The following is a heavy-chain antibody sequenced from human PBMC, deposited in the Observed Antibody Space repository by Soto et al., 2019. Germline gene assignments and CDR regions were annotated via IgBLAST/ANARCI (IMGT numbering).Heavy chain of an antibody. J-gene: IGHJ4*02. Sequence: QVQLVESGGGVVQPGRSLRLSCAASGFTFSTYAMRWVRQAPGKGLEWVTLISYDGSNKYYADSVKGRFTISRDNSRNTLYLQINSLRSDDTAVYYCARDGYSGYDFDYWGQGTLVTVSS. V-gene: IGHV3-30-3*01. CDR1: GFTFSTYA. D-gene: IGHD5-12*01. CDR3: ARDGYSGYDFDY. CDR2: ISYDGSNK.